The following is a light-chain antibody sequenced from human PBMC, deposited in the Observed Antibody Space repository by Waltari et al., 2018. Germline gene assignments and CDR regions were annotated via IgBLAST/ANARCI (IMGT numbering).Light chain of an antibody. J-gene: IGKJ1*01. V-gene: IGKV3-15*01. CDR3: QQYDNWLGT. CDR2: GAS. CDR1: QSIRSN. Sequence: IVMTQSPATLSVFPGDRATLSCRASQSIRSNLAWYQHKPGQAPRLLIYGASTRATGIPARFSGSGSGTEFTLTISSLQSEDFAVYFCQQYDNWLGTFGQGTKVEIK.